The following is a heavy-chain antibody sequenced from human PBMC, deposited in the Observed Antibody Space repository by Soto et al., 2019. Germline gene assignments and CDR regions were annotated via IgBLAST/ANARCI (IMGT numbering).Heavy chain of an antibody. D-gene: IGHD6-13*01. V-gene: IGHV4-39*01. CDR3: AGNAAAAAVNENDY. CDR2: IYYSGST. J-gene: IGHJ4*02. CDR1: GGSISSSSYY. Sequence: SETLSLTCTVSGGSISSSSYYWGWIRQPPGKGLEWIGSIYYSGSTYYNPSLKSRVTISVDTSKNQFSLKLSSVTAAETAVYYCAGNAAAAAVNENDYWGQGTLVTVSS.